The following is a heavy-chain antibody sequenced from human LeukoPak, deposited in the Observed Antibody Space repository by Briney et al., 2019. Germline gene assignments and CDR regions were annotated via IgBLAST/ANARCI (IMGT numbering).Heavy chain of an antibody. D-gene: IGHD2-15*01. CDR3: AKVRYCSGSSCDHAFDD. CDR1: GFTFDDYA. J-gene: IGHJ4*03. Sequence: GGPQSLSCVASGFTFDDYAKHWVRQVPGRGLEWVSLISGHGGATHHADSVKGRFTISRDNSKNSLYLQMNSLRTEDTALYYCAKVRYCSGSSCDHAFDDWGQGTLVTVSS. CDR2: ISGHGGAT. V-gene: IGHV3-43*02.